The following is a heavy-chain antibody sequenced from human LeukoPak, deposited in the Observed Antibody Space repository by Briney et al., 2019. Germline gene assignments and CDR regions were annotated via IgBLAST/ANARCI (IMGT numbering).Heavy chain of an antibody. Sequence: ASVKVSCKASGYTFTGYGIIWVRQAPGQGLEWMGWISAYNGNTNYAQKLQGRVTMTTDTSTSTAYMELRSLRSDDTAVYYCARDGRAYCGGDCYSDDDAFDIWGQGTMVTVSS. D-gene: IGHD2-21*02. J-gene: IGHJ3*02. CDR1: GYTFTGYG. V-gene: IGHV1-18*01. CDR2: ISAYNGNT. CDR3: ARDGRAYCGGDCYSDDDAFDI.